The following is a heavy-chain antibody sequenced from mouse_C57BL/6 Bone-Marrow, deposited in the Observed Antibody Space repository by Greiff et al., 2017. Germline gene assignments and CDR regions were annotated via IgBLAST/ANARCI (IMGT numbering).Heavy chain of an antibody. CDR3: ARDYYCGSSLWAMDY. J-gene: IGHJ4*01. CDR2: INPTNGGT. CDR1: GYTFTDYN. Sequence: EVKLMESGPELVKPGASVKIPCKASGYTFTDYNMDWVKQSHGKSLEWIGDINPTNGGTIYNQKFKGKATLTVDKSSSTAYMELRSLTSEDTAVYYGARDYYCGSSLWAMDYWGQGTSVTVSS. D-gene: IGHD1-1*01. V-gene: IGHV1-18*01.